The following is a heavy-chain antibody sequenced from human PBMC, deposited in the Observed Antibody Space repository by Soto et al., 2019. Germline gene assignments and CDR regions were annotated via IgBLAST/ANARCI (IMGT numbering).Heavy chain of an antibody. V-gene: IGHV1-69*13. D-gene: IGHD3-3*01. CDR1: GGTFSSYA. Sequence: SVKVSCKASGGTFSSYAISWVRQAPGQGLEWMGGIIPIFGTANYAQKFQGRVTITADESTSTAYMELSSLRSEHTDVYSCAVSRHPLRFFEWGPIYYYYGMDVWGQGTTVTVSS. CDR2: IIPIFGTA. CDR3: AVSRHPLRFFEWGPIYYYYGMDV. J-gene: IGHJ6*02.